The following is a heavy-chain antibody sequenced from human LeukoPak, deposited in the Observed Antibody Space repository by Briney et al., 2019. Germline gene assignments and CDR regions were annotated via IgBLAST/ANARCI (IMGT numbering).Heavy chain of an antibody. CDR3: ARVFRYSSGWYGPLDY. Sequence: ASVKVSCKASGYTFTSYDINWVRQAPGQGLEWRGIINPSGGSTSYAQKFQGRVTMTRDMSTSTVYMELSSLRSEDTAVYYCARVFRYSSGWYGPLDYWGQGTLVTVSS. CDR2: INPSGGST. V-gene: IGHV1-46*01. J-gene: IGHJ4*02. CDR1: GYTFTSYD. D-gene: IGHD6-19*01.